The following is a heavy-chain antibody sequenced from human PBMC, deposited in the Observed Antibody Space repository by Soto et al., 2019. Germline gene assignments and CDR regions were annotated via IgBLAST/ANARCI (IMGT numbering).Heavy chain of an antibody. J-gene: IGHJ4*02. D-gene: IGHD2-21*02. V-gene: IGHV3-23*01. CDR2: ISVSVGST. CDR3: AKRDVPHSTSNAYFYDH. Sequence: EVQLLQSGGGLVQPGGSLTLSCGVSGFPFAPSTMSWVRQATGKGLEWVSTISVSVGSTYSADSVQGRFTVSSDISDNTLFLRMTSLAADATAVYFCAKRDVPHSTSNAYFYDHWGRGVLVTVSS. CDR1: GFPFAPST.